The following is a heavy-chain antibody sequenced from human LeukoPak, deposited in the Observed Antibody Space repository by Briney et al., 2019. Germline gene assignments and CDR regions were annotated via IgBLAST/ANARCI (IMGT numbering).Heavy chain of an antibody. V-gene: IGHV4-34*01. Sequence: SETLSLTCAVYGGSFSGYYWSWIRQPPGKGLEWIGEINHSGSTNYNPSLKSRVTISVDTSKNQFSLKLSSVTAADTAVYYCASEDILGPILLWGQGTLVTVSS. CDR2: INHSGST. CDR3: ASEDILGPILL. J-gene: IGHJ4*02. D-gene: IGHD1-26*01. CDR1: GGSFSGYY.